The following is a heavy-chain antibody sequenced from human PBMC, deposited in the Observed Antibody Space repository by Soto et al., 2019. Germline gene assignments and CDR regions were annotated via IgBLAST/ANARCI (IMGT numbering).Heavy chain of an antibody. D-gene: IGHD3-22*01. V-gene: IGHV3-21*01. J-gene: IGHJ4*02. CDR3: AREADFASSGYVLDY. CDR1: GFTFNRYS. Sequence: GGSLRLSCAASGFTFNRYSMNWVRQAPGKGLEWVSSVTSSSSSMLYADSVKGRFTISRDDAKDSLFLQMNSLRADDTAVYYCAREADFASSGYVLDYWGQGTLVTVSS. CDR2: VTSSSSSM.